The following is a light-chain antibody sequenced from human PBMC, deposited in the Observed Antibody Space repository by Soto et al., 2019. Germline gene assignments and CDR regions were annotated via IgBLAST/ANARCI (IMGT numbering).Light chain of an antibody. Sequence: ERVMMQSPATLSVSPGERATLSCRASQIIANNLAWYQQKPGQAPRLLIYGASNRATGIPDRFSGSGSGTDFTLTISRLEPEDFAVYYCQQYGSSPWTFGQGTKV. CDR3: QQYGSSPWT. J-gene: IGKJ1*01. CDR2: GAS. V-gene: IGKV3-20*01. CDR1: QIIANN.